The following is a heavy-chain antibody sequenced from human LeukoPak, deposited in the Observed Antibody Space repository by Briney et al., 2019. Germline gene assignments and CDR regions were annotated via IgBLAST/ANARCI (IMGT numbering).Heavy chain of an antibody. CDR2: INHNGNVN. D-gene: IGHD4-17*01. CDR3: ARDTVRGSHPDAFDI. V-gene: IGHV3-7*03. J-gene: IGHJ3*02. CDR1: GFTFSSYW. Sequence: GGSLRLSCAASGFTFSSYWMNWARQAPGKGLEWVASINHNGNVNYYVDSVKGRFTISRDNAKNSLYLQMSNLRAEDTAVFYCARDTVRGSHPDAFDIWGQGTMVTVSS.